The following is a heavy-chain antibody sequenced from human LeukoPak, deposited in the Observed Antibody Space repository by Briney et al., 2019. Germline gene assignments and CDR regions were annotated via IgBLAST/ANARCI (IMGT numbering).Heavy chain of an antibody. J-gene: IGHJ5*01. CDR2: ITWNSGRL. D-gene: IGHD6-13*01. Sequence: GGSLRLSCAASGFTFDDFAMHWVRQIPGKGLEWVSGITWNSGRLVYADSVKGRFTISRDNAKNSLYLQMNSLRSEDTALYYCARDKTSGISGPFDSWGQGTLVTVSS. CDR1: GFTFDDFA. CDR3: ARDKTSGISGPFDS. V-gene: IGHV3-9*01.